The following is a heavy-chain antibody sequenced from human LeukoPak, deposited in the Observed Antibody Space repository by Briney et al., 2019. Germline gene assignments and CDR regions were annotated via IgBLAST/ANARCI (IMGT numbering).Heavy chain of an antibody. CDR3: ARGRQQLAYDAFDI. V-gene: IGHV3-33*01. D-gene: IGHD6-13*01. Sequence: GGSLRLSCAASGFTFSRDGMHWVRQAPGKGLEWVAVIWYDGSNKYYADSVKGRFTISRDNSKNTLYLQMNSLRAEDTAVYYCARGRQQLAYDAFDIWGQGTMVTVSS. J-gene: IGHJ3*02. CDR2: IWYDGSNK. CDR1: GFTFSRDG.